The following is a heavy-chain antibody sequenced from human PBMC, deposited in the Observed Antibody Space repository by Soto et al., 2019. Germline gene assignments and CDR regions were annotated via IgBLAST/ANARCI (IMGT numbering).Heavy chain of an antibody. Sequence: AGGSLRLSCAASGFTFSNAWMSWVRQAPGKGLEWVGRIKSKTDGGTTDYAAPVKGRFTISRDDSKNTLYLQMNSLKTEDTAVYYCTTAFHYDILTGRTLDVWGKGTTVTSPQ. CDR1: GFTFSNAW. V-gene: IGHV3-15*01. J-gene: IGHJ6*04. CDR3: TTAFHYDILTGRTLDV. D-gene: IGHD3-9*01. CDR2: IKSKTDGGTT.